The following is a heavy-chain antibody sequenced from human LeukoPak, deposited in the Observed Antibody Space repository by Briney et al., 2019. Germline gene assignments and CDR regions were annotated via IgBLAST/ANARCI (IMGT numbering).Heavy chain of an antibody. Sequence: SETLSLTCTVSGGSISSYYWSWIRQPPGKGLEWIGYIYYSGSTNYNPSLKSRVTISVDTSKNQFSLKLSSVTAADTAVYYCARVITIFGVVIPYFDYWGQGTLVTVSP. CDR3: ARVITIFGVVIPYFDY. CDR1: GGSISSYY. J-gene: IGHJ4*02. V-gene: IGHV4-59*01. D-gene: IGHD3-3*01. CDR2: IYYSGST.